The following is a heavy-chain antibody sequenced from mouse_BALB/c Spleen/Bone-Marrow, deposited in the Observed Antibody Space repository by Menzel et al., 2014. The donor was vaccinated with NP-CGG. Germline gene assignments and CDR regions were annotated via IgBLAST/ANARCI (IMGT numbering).Heavy chain of an antibody. D-gene: IGHD2-1*01. CDR1: GFTFSSYA. V-gene: IGHV5-9-4*01. CDR2: ISSGGSYT. J-gene: IGHJ1*01. Sequence: EVQVVESGGGLVKPGGSLKLSCAASGFTFSSYAMSWVRQSPEKRLEWVAEISSGGSYTYYSDTVTGRFTISRDNVKHTLYREMSSLRSEDTAIYHCARDNGTYGWYFDVWGAGTTVTVSS. CDR3: ARDNGTYGWYFDV.